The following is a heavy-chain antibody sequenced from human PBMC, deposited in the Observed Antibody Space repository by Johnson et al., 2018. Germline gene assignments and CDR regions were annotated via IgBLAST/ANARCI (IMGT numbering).Heavy chain of an antibody. J-gene: IGHJ3*02. Sequence: QVQLVESGGGVVQPGRSLRLSCSASGFTFNTYAMHWVRQAPGKGLDWVAVIWYDASNQYYADSVKGRFTISRANSKNALYLEMNSLRVEDTAVYYCATHPPGSYRVNDAFEMWGQGTMVTVSS. D-gene: IGHD1-26*01. CDR2: IWYDASNQ. CDR3: ATHPPGSYRVNDAFEM. V-gene: IGHV3-33*01. CDR1: GFTFNTYA.